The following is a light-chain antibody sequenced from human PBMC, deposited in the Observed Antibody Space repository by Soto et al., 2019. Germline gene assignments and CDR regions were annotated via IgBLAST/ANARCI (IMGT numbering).Light chain of an antibody. CDR2: SAS. V-gene: IGKV1-17*01. CDR3: LHHNTYPYT. CDR1: QGIGNR. J-gene: IGKJ2*01. Sequence: DIQMAQSPSSLSASVGDRVNITCRASQGIGNRLGWYQQKPGKAPERLIHSASILQSGVPSRFSGSGSGTEFTLTISSLQPEDFATYYCLHHNTYPYTFGQGTKLEFK.